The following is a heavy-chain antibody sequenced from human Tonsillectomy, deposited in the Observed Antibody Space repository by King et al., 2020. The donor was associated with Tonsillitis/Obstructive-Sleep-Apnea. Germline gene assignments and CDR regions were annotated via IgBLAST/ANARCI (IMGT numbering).Heavy chain of an antibody. V-gene: IGHV4-34*01. Sequence: VQLQQWGAGLLKPSETLSLTCAVYGGSFSGYYWSWIRQPPGKGLEWIGEINHSGGTNYNPSLKSRVTISVDTSKNQFSLKLSSVTAADTAVYYCARERYSGSYGFDYWGQGTLVTVSS. D-gene: IGHD1-26*01. CDR3: ARERYSGSYGFDY. J-gene: IGHJ4*02. CDR2: INHSGGT. CDR1: GGSFSGYY.